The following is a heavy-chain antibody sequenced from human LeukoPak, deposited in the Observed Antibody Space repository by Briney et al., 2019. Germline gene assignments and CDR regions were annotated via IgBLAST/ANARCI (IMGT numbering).Heavy chain of an antibody. CDR3: ARDTLGATGFSWFDP. J-gene: IGHJ5*02. D-gene: IGHD1-26*01. CDR1: GGSISSYY. Sequence: SETLSLTCTVSGGSISSYYWSWIRQPPGKGLEWIGYIYYSGSTNYNPSLKSRVTISVDTSKNQFSLKLSSVTAADTAVYYCARDTLGATGFSWFDPWGQGTLVTVSS. V-gene: IGHV4-59*01. CDR2: IYYSGST.